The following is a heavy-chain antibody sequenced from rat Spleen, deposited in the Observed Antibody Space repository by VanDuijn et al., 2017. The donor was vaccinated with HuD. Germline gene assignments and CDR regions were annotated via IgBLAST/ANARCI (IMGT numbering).Heavy chain of an antibody. CDR3: ATDEDGTYYWYFDF. D-gene: IGHD1-12*02. CDR2: ISPSGGTT. CDR1: GFTFSNYG. J-gene: IGHJ1*01. Sequence: EVQLVESGGGLVQPGRSLKVSCTASGFTFSNYGMHWIRQAPTKGLEWVASISPSGGTTYYRDSVKGRFTISRQNTQNTLYLQMNSLRSEDTATYYCATDEDGTYYWYFDFWGPGSMVTVSS. V-gene: IGHV5-19*01.